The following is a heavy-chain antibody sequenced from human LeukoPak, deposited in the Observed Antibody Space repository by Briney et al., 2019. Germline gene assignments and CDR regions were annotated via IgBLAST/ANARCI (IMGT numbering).Heavy chain of an antibody. CDR1: GVSISSSNSY. V-gene: IGHV4-39*07. Sequence: SETLSLTCTVSGVSISSSNSYWGWIRQPPGKGLEWIGEINHSGSTNYNPSLKSRVTISVDTSKNQFSLKLSSVTAADTAVYYCARLPKYYYYMDVWGKGTTVTISS. J-gene: IGHJ6*03. CDR2: INHSGST. CDR3: ARLPKYYYYMDV.